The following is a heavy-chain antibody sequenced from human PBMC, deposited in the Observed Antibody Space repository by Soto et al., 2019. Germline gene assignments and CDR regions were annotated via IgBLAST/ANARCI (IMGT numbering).Heavy chain of an antibody. CDR2: IYWDDSK. D-gene: IGHD3-9*01. V-gene: IGHV2-5*02. Sequence: QITLKESGPPLVRPTQTLTLTCAFSGFSLSTSGVGVGWIRQPPGKALEWLAVIYWDDSKNYSPSLRSRLTITNDTSKNQVVLTMTTMDPIDTGTYYCAHKGPEDWPLDYWGQGTLVTVSS. J-gene: IGHJ4*02. CDR1: GFSLSTSGVG. CDR3: AHKGPEDWPLDY.